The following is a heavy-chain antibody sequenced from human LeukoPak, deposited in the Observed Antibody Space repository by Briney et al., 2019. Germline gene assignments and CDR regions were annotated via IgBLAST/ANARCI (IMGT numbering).Heavy chain of an antibody. J-gene: IGHJ5*02. CDR3: AKGVRSRTYYNCFDP. CDR2: ISGDGKST. D-gene: IGHD1-26*01. CDR1: GFNLDDYA. Sequence: GGSLRLSCATSGFNLDDYALHWVRQAPGKGLEWISLISGDGKSTYYADSVKGRFTISRDNSKNSLYLQMSSLRADDTASYYCAKGVRSRTYYNCFDPWGQGTLVTVSS. V-gene: IGHV3-43*02.